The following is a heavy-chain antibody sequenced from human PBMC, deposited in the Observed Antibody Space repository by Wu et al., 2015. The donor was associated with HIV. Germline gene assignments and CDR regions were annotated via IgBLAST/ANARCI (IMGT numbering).Heavy chain of an antibody. J-gene: IGHJ6*02. V-gene: IGHV1-2*02. CDR2: IQPNSGVT. CDR1: GHTFAAYY. Sequence: QVQLVQSGADVKEPGASLKVSCKASGHTFAAYYVHWVRQAPGQGLEWMGWIQPNSGVTKNAQTFRGRLTMTRDTSINTVYMELSRLRFDDTALYYCARRNSSLVGNVYQYYGMDVWGQGTTVTVPS. CDR3: ARRNSSLVGNVYQYYGMDV. D-gene: IGHD1-26*01.